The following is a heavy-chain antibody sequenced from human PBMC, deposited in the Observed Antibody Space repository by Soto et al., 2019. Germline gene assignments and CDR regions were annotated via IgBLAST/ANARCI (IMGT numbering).Heavy chain of an antibody. CDR1: GGSISSGGYY. CDR3: AASCVGCGGFNYYGMDG. D-gene: IGHD2-21*01. Sequence: SETLSLTCTVSGGSISSGGYYWSWIRQHPGKGLEWIGYIYYSGSTYYNPSLKSRVTISVDTSKNQFSLKLSSVTAADTAVYYCAASCVGCGGFNYYGMDGWGQGTTVT. CDR2: IYYSGST. V-gene: IGHV4-31*03. J-gene: IGHJ6*02.